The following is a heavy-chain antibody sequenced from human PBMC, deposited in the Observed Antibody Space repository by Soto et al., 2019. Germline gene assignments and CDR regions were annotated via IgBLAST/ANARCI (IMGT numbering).Heavy chain of an antibody. D-gene: IGHD1-26*01. J-gene: IGHJ6*02. V-gene: IGHV3-23*01. CDR3: ATERWEVYGMDV. CDR1: GFTFNNYA. CDR2: ISSSGGST. Sequence: EVQLLESGGGLVQPGGSLRLSCAASGFTFNNYAMSWVRQAPGKGLEWVSTISSSGGSTYYADSVKGRFTISRDNSENAQYQQMNSLRAEDTPVYYCATERWEVYGMDVWGQGTTVTVSS.